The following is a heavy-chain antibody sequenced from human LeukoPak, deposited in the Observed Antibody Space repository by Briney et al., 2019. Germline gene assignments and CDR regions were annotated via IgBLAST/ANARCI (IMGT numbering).Heavy chain of an antibody. Sequence: PSETLSLTCAVYGGSFSGYYWSWIRQPPGKGLEWIGEINHSGSTNYNPSLKSRVTISVDTSKNQFSLNLNSVTAADTAVYYCARGYYYDGSGYLDYWGQGTLVTVSS. CDR2: INHSGST. CDR1: GGSFSGYY. CDR3: ARGYYYDGSGYLDY. J-gene: IGHJ4*02. V-gene: IGHV4-34*01. D-gene: IGHD3-22*01.